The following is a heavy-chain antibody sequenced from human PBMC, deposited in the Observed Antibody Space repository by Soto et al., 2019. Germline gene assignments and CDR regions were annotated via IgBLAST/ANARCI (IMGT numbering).Heavy chain of an antibody. CDR2: IYYSGST. V-gene: IGHV4-31*03. J-gene: IGHJ6*02. CDR3: ARDCSGGSCYRENYGMDV. Sequence: PSETLSLTCTVSGGSISSGGYYWSWIRQHPGKGLEWIGYIYYSGSTYYNPSLKSRVTISVDTSKNQFSLKLSSVTAADTAVYYCARDCSGGSCYRENYGMDVWGQGTTVTVSS. D-gene: IGHD2-15*01. CDR1: GGSISSGGYY.